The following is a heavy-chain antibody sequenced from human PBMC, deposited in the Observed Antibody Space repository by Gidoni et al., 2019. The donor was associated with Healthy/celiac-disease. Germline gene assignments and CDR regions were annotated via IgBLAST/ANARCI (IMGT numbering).Heavy chain of an antibody. D-gene: IGHD5-12*01. J-gene: IGHJ6*02. CDR2: MSSSSSYI. Sequence: EVQLVESGGGLVKPGGSLRLSCAASGFTFSSYSMNWVRQAPGKGLEWVSSMSSSSSYIYYADSVKGRFTISRDNAKNSLYLQMNSLRAEDTAVYYCARDQGGYDFYYYGMDVWGQGTTVTVSS. CDR1: GFTFSSYS. CDR3: ARDQGGYDFYYYGMDV. V-gene: IGHV3-21*01.